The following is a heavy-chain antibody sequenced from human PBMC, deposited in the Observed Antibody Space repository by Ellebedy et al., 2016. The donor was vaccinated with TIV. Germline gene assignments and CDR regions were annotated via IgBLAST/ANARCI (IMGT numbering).Heavy chain of an antibody. V-gene: IGHV3-7*01. CDR2: INPLESQK. CDR1: GPIFSHNW. J-gene: IGHJ4*02. D-gene: IGHD2-15*01. CDR3: AAEAWWRLDS. Sequence: PGGSLRLSCVHSGPIFSHNWMSWVRQAPGKGLEWVAKINPLESQKSYVDSVKGRFTISRDNAENSLFLEMNSLRVEDTAVYYCAAEAWWRLDSWGQGTLVTVSS.